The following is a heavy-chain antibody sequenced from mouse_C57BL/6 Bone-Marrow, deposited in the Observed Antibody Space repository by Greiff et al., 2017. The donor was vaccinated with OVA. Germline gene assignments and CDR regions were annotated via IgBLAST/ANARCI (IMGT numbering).Heavy chain of an antibody. V-gene: IGHV1-55*01. D-gene: IGHD2-5*01. J-gene: IGHJ3*01. Sequence: VKLQQPGAELVKPGASVKMSCKASGYTFPSYWITWVKQRPGQGLEWIGDIYPGSGSTNYNEKFKSKATLTVDTSSSTAYMQLSSLTSEDSAVYYFAGAYYSNSWFAYWGQGTLVTVSA. CDR3: AGAYYSNSWFAY. CDR2: IYPGSGST. CDR1: GYTFPSYW.